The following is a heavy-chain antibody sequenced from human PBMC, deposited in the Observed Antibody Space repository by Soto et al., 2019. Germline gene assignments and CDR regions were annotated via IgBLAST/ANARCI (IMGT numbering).Heavy chain of an antibody. D-gene: IGHD5-12*01. Sequence: QVQLVQSGAEVKKPGSSVKVSCKASGGTFSSYTISWVRQAPGQGLEWMGRIIPILGIANYAQKFQGRVTITADKSTSTAYMELSSLRSEDTAVYYCARGSNRGYDFVDDAFDIWGQGTMVTVSS. V-gene: IGHV1-69*02. CDR2: IIPILGIA. CDR1: GGTFSSYT. J-gene: IGHJ3*02. CDR3: ARGSNRGYDFVDDAFDI.